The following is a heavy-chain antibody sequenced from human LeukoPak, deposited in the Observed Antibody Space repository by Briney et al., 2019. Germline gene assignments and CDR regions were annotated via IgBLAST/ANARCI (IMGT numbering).Heavy chain of an antibody. Sequence: PGGSLRLSCGASGFTFSTHDTHWVRQAPGKGLEWVSAISGSGGETYYAESVKGRFTISRDNSKNTLYMQMNSLRAEDTALYYCAKENPHNDYWGQGTLVTVSS. J-gene: IGHJ4*02. CDR2: ISGSGGET. CDR1: GFTFSTHD. CDR3: AKENPHNDY. V-gene: IGHV3-23*01.